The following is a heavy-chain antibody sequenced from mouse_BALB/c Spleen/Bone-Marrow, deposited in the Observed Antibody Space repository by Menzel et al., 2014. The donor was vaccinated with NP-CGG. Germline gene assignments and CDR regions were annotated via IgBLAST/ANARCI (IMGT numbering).Heavy chain of an antibody. J-gene: IGHJ4*01. CDR2: ISTFSGNT. Sequence: QVQLQQSGPELVRPGVSVKISCKGSGYTFTDYAMHWVKRSHAKSLEWIGLISTFSGNTNYNQKFKGKATVTVDKSSSTAYMELGSLTSEDSAMYYCAREDYRYDETMDYWGQGTSVTVSS. CDR1: GYTFTDYA. D-gene: IGHD2-14*01. V-gene: IGHV1S137*01. CDR3: AREDYRYDETMDY.